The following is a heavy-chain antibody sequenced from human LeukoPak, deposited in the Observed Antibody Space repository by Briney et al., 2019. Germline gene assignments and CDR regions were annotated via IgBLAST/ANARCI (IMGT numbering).Heavy chain of an antibody. CDR2: INHSGST. J-gene: IGHJ6*03. V-gene: IGHV4-34*01. CDR1: GGSFSGYY. Sequence: SETLSLTCAVYGGSFSGYYWSWIRQPLGKGLEWIGEINHSGSTNYNPSLKSRVTISVDTSKNQFSLKLSSVTAADTAVYYCARTYCGGDCRGYYYHYYMDVWGKGTTVTISS. D-gene: IGHD2-21*02. CDR3: ARTYCGGDCRGYYYHYYMDV.